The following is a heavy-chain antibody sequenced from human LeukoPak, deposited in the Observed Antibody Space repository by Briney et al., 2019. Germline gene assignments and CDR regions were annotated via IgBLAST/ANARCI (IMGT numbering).Heavy chain of an antibody. D-gene: IGHD3-22*01. CDR2: INPNSGGT. J-gene: IGHJ4*02. CDR1: GYTFTDYY. Sequence: ASVKVSCRASGYTFTDYYIHWVRQAPGQGLEWMGWINPNSGGTNYAQKFQGRVTMTRDTSISTAYMELSRLRSDDTAVYYCATADFNYYDSSLMYWGQGTLVTVSS. CDR3: ATADFNYYDSSLMY. V-gene: IGHV1-2*02.